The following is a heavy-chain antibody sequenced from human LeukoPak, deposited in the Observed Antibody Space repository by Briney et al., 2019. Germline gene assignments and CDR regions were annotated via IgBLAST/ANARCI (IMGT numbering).Heavy chain of an antibody. D-gene: IGHD3-9*01. CDR2: INPNSGGT. CDR1: GYTFTGYY. J-gene: IGHJ4*02. CDR3: ARGRDFDWLLLYYFDY. V-gene: IGHV1-2*02. Sequence: ASVKVSCKASGYTFTGYYMHWVRQAPGQGLEWMGWINPNSGGTNYAQKFQGRVTMTRNTSISTAYMELSSLRSEDTAVYYCARGRDFDWLLLYYFDYWGQGTLVTVSS.